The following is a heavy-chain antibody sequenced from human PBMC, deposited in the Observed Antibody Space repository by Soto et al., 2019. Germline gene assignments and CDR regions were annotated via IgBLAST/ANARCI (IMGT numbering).Heavy chain of an antibody. J-gene: IGHJ6*02. V-gene: IGHV1-2*02. CDR3: ARDTRGTRGFDEMDF. CDR1: GYIFSGHV. Sequence: ASVKVSCKASGYIFSGHVIHLMRQAPGQGLEWMGWINPKSGDTGDAQKFQGRVTMTRDTSLAIVHMDLSGLTSDDAAVYYCARDTRGTRGFDEMDFWGQGTTVTVSS. D-gene: IGHD2-2*01. CDR2: INPKSGDT.